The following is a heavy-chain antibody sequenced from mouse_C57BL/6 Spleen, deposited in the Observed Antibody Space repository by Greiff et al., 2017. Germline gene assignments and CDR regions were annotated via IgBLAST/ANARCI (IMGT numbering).Heavy chain of an antibody. J-gene: IGHJ4*01. Sequence: EVHLVESGEGLVKPGGSLKLSCAASGFTFSSYAMSWVRQTPEQRLEWVAYISSGGDYIYYADTVKGRFTISRDNARNTLYLQMSSLKSEDTAMYYCTRDPFTGGAMDYWGQGTSVTVSS. V-gene: IGHV5-9-1*02. CDR3: TRDPFTGGAMDY. D-gene: IGHD1-1*01. CDR1: GFTFSSYA. CDR2: ISSGGDYI.